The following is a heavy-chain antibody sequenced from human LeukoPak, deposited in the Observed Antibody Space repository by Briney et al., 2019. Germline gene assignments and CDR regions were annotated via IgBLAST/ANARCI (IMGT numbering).Heavy chain of an antibody. D-gene: IGHD6-19*01. V-gene: IGHV3-48*02. CDR3: ARQMYSSGCSDF. CDR1: GFTFSSYT. J-gene: IGHJ4*02. CDR2: FSSSGYTI. Sequence: GGSLRLSCAASGFTFSSYTMTWVRQAPGKGLEWISYFSSSGYTIYYADSVKGRFTIFRDNAENSLYLQMDSLRDDDTAVYYCARQMYSSGCSDFWGQGPLVTVSS.